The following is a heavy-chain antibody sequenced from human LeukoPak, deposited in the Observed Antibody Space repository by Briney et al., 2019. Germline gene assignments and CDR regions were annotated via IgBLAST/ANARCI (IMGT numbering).Heavy chain of an antibody. Sequence: GGSLRLSCAASGFTFSPHSMNWVRQAPGKGLEWVSSFGTRSSSIYYADSVKGRFTISRDNARNSLYLQMNSLKAEDTAVYYCARERDEGFDYWGQGTLVTVSS. V-gene: IGHV3-21*01. D-gene: IGHD5-24*01. CDR2: FGTRSSSI. J-gene: IGHJ4*02. CDR1: GFTFSPHS. CDR3: ARERDEGFDY.